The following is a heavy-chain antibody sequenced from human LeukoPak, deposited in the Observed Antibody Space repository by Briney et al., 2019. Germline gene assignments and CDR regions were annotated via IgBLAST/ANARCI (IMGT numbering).Heavy chain of an antibody. CDR2: IYHSGTS. J-gene: IGHJ6*03. CDR1: GGSISSYY. CDR3: ARGFDYYYMDV. Sequence: SETLSLTCTVSGGSISSYYWSWIRQPPGKGLERIGNIYHSGTSYYKPSLKSRVTFSLDMSKNQFSLKLGSVTAADTAVYYCARGFDYYYMDVWGKGITVIVSS. V-gene: IGHV4-59*04.